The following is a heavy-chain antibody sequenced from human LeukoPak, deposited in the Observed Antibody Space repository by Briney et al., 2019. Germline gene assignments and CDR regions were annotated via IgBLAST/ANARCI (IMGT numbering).Heavy chain of an antibody. CDR1: GFTFSSYS. V-gene: IGHV3-21*01. CDR2: ISSSSSYI. CDR3: ARDVAAVAVNYYYYCMDV. Sequence: TGGSLRLSCAASGFTFSSYSMNWVRQAPGKGLEWVSSISSSSSYIYYADSVKGRFTISRDNAKNSLYLQMNSLRAEDTAVYYCARDVAAVAVNYYYYCMDVWGQGTTVTVSS. D-gene: IGHD6-19*01. J-gene: IGHJ6*02.